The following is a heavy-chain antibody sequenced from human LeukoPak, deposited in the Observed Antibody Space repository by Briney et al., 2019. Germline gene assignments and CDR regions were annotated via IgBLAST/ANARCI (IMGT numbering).Heavy chain of an antibody. J-gene: IGHJ4*02. CDR1: GGSISSGGHS. CDR2: IYHSGST. V-gene: IGHV4-30-2*01. CDR3: ARGGTETYYDFWSGYSFDY. D-gene: IGHD3-3*01. Sequence: SQTLSLTCAVSGGSISSGGHSWSWIRQPPGKGLEWIGYIYHSGSTYYNPSLKSRVTISVDRSKNQFSLKLSSVTAADTAVYYYARGGTETYYDFWSGYSFDYWGQGTLVTVSS.